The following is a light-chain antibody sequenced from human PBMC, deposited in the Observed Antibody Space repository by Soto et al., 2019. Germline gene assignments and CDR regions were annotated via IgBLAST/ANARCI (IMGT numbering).Light chain of an antibody. CDR3: QQLNSYPIT. CDR2: GAS. CDR1: QSVSSN. Sequence: EIVMTQSPATLSVSPGESATLSCRASQSVSSNLAWYQQKPGQAPRLLIYGASTRATGIPARFSGSGSGTEFTLTISSLQSEDFATYYCQQLNSYPITFGQGTRLEIK. J-gene: IGKJ5*01. V-gene: IGKV3-15*01.